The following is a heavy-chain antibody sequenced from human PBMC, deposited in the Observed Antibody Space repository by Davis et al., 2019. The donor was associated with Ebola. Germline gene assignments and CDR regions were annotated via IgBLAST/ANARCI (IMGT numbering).Heavy chain of an antibody. CDR1: GGTFSSYA. V-gene: IGHV1-69*13. CDR2: IIPIFGTA. J-gene: IGHJ5*02. D-gene: IGHD6-19*01. Sequence: AASVKVSCKASGGTFSSYAISWVRQAPGQGLEWMGGIIPIFGTANYAQKFQGRVTITADESTSTAYMELSSLRSEDTAVYYCARDRLGWGIAVAGTYWFDPWGQGTLVTVSS. CDR3: ARDRLGWGIAVAGTYWFDP.